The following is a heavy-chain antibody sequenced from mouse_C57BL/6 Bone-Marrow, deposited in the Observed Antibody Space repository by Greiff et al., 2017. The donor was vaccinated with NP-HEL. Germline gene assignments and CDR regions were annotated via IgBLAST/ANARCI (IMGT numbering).Heavy chain of an antibody. V-gene: IGHV1-20*01. J-gene: IGHJ2*01. CDR1: GYSFTGYF. CDR2: INPYNGDT. CDR3: ARLGDYDPYYFDY. Sequence: LVESGPELVKPGDSVKISCKASGYSFTGYFMNWVMQSHGKSLEWIGRINPYNGDTFYNQKFKGKATLTVDKSSSTAHMELRSLTSEDSAVYYCARLGDYDPYYFDYWGQGTTLTVSS. D-gene: IGHD2-4*01.